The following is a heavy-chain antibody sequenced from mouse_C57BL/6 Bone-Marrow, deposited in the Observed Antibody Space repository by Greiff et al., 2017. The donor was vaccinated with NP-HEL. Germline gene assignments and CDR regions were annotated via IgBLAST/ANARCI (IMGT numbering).Heavy chain of an antibody. Sequence: VQLQQSGAELARPGASVKMSCKASGYTFTSYTMHWVKQRPGQGLEWIGYINPSSGYPKYNQKFKDKATLTADKSSSTAYMQLSSLTSEDSAVYYCAIFLWFAYWGQGTLVTVSA. CDR1: GYTFTSYT. CDR3: AIFLWFAY. CDR2: INPSSGYP. J-gene: IGHJ3*01. V-gene: IGHV1-4*01.